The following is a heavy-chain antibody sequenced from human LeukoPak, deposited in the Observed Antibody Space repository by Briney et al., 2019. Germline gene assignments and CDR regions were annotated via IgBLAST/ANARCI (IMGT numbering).Heavy chain of an antibody. Sequence: SQTLSLTCTVSGGSISSGDYYRSWIRQPPGKGLEWIGYIYYSGSTYYNPSLKSRVTISVDTSKNQFSLKLSSVTAADTAVYYCARAPYGSGNDAFDIWGQGTMVTVSS. CDR3: ARAPYGSGNDAFDI. V-gene: IGHV4-30-4*01. CDR1: GGSISSGDYY. CDR2: IYYSGST. D-gene: IGHD3-10*01. J-gene: IGHJ3*02.